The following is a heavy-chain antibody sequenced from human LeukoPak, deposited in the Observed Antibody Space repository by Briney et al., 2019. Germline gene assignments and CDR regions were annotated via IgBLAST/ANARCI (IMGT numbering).Heavy chain of an antibody. CDR3: ARVVEQQLDY. Sequence: GGSLRLSCAASGFTVSSNYMGWVRQAPGKGLEWVSVIYSGGSTYYADSVKGRFTISRDNSKNTLYLQMNSLRAEDTAVYYCARVVEQQLDYWGQGTLVTVSS. D-gene: IGHD6-13*01. J-gene: IGHJ4*02. CDR1: GFTVSSNY. V-gene: IGHV3-66*01. CDR2: IYSGGST.